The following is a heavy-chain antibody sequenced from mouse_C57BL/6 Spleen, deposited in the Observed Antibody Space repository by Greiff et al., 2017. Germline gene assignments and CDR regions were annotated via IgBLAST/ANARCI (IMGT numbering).Heavy chain of an antibody. V-gene: IGHV14-3*01. CDR2: IDPANGNT. CDR3: ARSVGSSSYARDY. D-gene: IGHD1-1*01. Sequence: EVQLQQSVAELVRPGASVKLSCTASGFNIKNTYMHWVKQRPEQGLEWIGRIDPANGNTKYAPKFQGKATITADPSSNTAYLQLSSLTSEDTAIYYGARSVGSSSYARDYWGQGTSVTVSS. J-gene: IGHJ4*01. CDR1: GFNIKNTY.